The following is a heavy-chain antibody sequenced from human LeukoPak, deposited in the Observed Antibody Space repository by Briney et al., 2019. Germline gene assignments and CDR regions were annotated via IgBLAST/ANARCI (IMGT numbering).Heavy chain of an antibody. D-gene: IGHD3-10*01. CDR3: AASQGVRGVIIQDY. J-gene: IGHJ4*02. CDR2: IYYSGST. V-gene: IGHV4-34*01. Sequence: SETLSLTCAVYGGSFSGYYWSWIRQPPGKGLEWIGSIYYSGSTYYNPSLKSRVTISVDTSKNQFSLKLSSVTAADTAVYYCAASQGVRGVIIQDYWGQGTLVTVSS. CDR1: GGSFSGYY.